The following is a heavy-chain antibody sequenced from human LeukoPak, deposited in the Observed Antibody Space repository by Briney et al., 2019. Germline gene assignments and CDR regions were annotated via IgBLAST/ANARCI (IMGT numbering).Heavy chain of an antibody. V-gene: IGHV4-61*01. J-gene: IGHJ4*02. Sequence: SETPSLTCTVSGGSVSGGNYYCSWIRQSPGKGLEWIGYIHYSGSTVYNPSLKSRVTMSIDTSKNQFSLNLSSATAADTAVYYCTRSGSTGGYWGQGTLVTVSS. CDR2: IHYSGST. CDR3: TRSGSTGGY. D-gene: IGHD1-7*01. CDR1: GGSVSGGNYY.